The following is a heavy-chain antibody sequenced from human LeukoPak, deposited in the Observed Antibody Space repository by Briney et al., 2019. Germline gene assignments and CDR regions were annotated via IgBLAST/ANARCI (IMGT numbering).Heavy chain of an antibody. CDR1: GGSISSGGYY. CDR3: ARVLKRRDGYNSRY. CDR2: IYYSGST. D-gene: IGHD5-24*01. Sequence: MSSETLSLTCTVSGGSISSGGYYWSWLRQPPGKGLEWIGYIYYSGSTYYNPSLKSRVTISVDTSKNQFSLKLSSVTAADTAVYYSARVLKRRDGYNSRYWGQGTLVTVSS. V-gene: IGHV4-30-4*08. J-gene: IGHJ4*02.